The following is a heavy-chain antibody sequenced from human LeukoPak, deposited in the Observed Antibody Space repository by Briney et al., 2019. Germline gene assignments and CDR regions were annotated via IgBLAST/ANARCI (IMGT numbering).Heavy chain of an antibody. J-gene: IGHJ4*02. D-gene: IGHD3-16*01. V-gene: IGHV3-23*01. CDR3: ARVRRGIDFMITFRDFDY. CDR2: ISGSGGST. Sequence: RAGGSLRLSCAASGFTFSSYAMSWVRQAPGKGLEWVSAISGSGGSTYYADSVKGRFTISRDNSKNTLYLQMNSLRAEDTAVYYCARVRRGIDFMITFRDFDYWGQGTLVTVSS. CDR1: GFTFSSYA.